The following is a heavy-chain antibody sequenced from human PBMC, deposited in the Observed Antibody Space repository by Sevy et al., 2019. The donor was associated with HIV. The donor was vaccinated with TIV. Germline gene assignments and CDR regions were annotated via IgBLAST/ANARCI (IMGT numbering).Heavy chain of an antibody. CDR3: ARVHPCGGDCYYSDF. CDR2: INPGGGGT. CDR1: GYTFSSYY. D-gene: IGHD2-21*02. Sequence: ASLKVSCKASGYTFSSYYIHWVRQAPGQALEWMGLINPGGGGTNYAQKFQGRVTLTRDMSTTTVYMELGSLRSEDTAVYYCARVHPCGGDCYYSDFWGQGTLVTVSS. J-gene: IGHJ4*02. V-gene: IGHV1-46*01.